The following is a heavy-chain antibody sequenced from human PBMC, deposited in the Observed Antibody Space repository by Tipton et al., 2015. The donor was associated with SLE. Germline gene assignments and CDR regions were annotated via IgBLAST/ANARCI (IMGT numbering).Heavy chain of an antibody. V-gene: IGHV4-61*02. Sequence: TLSLTCNVSGGSISSATYYWSWIRQPAGKGLEWIGRIYFSGSANYNPSLKRRVTISVDTSKNQSSLKLTSVTAADTAVYYCAREMDFRTSYYNNYVNWNFDLWGRGTLVTVSS. CDR2: IYFSGSA. J-gene: IGHJ2*01. CDR1: GGSISSATYY. D-gene: IGHD4-11*01. CDR3: AREMDFRTSYYNNYVNWNFDL.